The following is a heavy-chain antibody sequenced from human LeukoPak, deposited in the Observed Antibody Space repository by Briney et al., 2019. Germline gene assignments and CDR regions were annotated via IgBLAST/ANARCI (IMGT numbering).Heavy chain of an antibody. Sequence: GGSLRLSCAASGFTFSSYWMHWVRQAPGKGLVWVSRIKRDGSAASHADSVKGRFTVSRDNAKDTLYLKMNSLRAEDTAVYYCARHSSIWHSIESWGQGALVTVSS. CDR2: IKRDGSAA. CDR3: ARHSSIWHSIES. J-gene: IGHJ4*02. D-gene: IGHD3-22*01. V-gene: IGHV3-74*01. CDR1: GFTFSSYW.